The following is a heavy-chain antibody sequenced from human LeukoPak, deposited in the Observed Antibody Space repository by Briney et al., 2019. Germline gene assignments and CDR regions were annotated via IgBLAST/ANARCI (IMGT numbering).Heavy chain of an antibody. CDR2: IYYSGST. V-gene: IGHV4-39*01. CDR1: GGSISSGSYY. CDR3: ARLVAGSLIHSSYFN. Sequence: SETLSLTCTVSGGSISSGSYYWGWIRQPPGEGLEWIGSIYYSGSTYYNPSLKSRVTIYVDTSKNQFTLKLSSVTAADTAVYFCARLVAGSLIHSSYFNWGQGTLVTVSS. D-gene: IGHD6-6*01. J-gene: IGHJ4*02.